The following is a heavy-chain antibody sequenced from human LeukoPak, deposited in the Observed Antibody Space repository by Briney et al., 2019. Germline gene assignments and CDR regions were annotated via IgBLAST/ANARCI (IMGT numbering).Heavy chain of an antibody. D-gene: IGHD6-19*01. Sequence: SETLSLTCTVSGGSISSSNWWSWVRQPPGKGLEWIGEIYHSGSTNYNPSLKSRVTISVDKSKNQFSLKLSSVTAADTAVYYCARQTGYSSGWYLYFDYWGQGTLVTVSS. CDR1: GGSISSSNW. J-gene: IGHJ4*02. CDR2: IYHSGST. V-gene: IGHV4-4*02. CDR3: ARQTGYSSGWYLYFDY.